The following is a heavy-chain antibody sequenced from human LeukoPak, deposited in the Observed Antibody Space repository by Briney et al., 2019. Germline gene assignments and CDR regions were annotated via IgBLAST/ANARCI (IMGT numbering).Heavy chain of an antibody. CDR2: IRYDGSTK. J-gene: IGHJ3*02. V-gene: IGHV3-30*02. D-gene: IGHD2-2*01. CDR3: AMCSDDCSSTSCYEAHAFDI. CDR1: GFTFSSYG. Sequence: GGSLRLSCAASGFTFSSYGMRWVRQAPGKGLEWVAFIRYDGSTKYYADSVKGRFTISRDNSKITLYLLMNRLRVGDTAVYYCAMCSDDCSSTSCYEAHAFDIWGQGTMVTVSS.